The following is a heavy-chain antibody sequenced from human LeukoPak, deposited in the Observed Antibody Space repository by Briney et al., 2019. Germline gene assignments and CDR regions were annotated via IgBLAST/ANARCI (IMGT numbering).Heavy chain of an antibody. CDR3: VRDFRSADY. V-gene: IGHV3-74*01. Sequence: GGSLRLSCTASGFTFSNYCMHWVRQTPGKGLIWVSRICPGGTITNYADSVKGRFTISRDDAKNMMFLQMNSLRADDTAVYYCVRDFRSADYWGQGVLVTVSS. J-gene: IGHJ4*02. CDR1: GFTFSNYC. CDR2: ICPGGTIT.